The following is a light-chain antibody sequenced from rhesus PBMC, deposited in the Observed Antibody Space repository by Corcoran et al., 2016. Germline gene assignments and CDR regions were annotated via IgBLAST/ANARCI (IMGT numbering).Light chain of an antibody. Sequence: DIQMTQSPSSLSASVGDRVTITCRASQGISDYLSWYQQKPGKAPKLLVYATSSLESGVPSRFSGSGSGTEFTLTISSLQPEDFAAYYCLQGYSTPFTFGPVTKLDIK. V-gene: IGKV1-36*02. CDR2: ATS. CDR1: QGISDY. CDR3: LQGYSTPFT. J-gene: IGKJ3*01.